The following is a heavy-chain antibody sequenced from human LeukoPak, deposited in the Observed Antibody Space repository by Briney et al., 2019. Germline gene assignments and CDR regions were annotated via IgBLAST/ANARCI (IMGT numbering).Heavy chain of an antibody. V-gene: IGHV3-23*01. Sequence: IGVSGSGTQYADSVMGRFTISRDISKNTLYLQMNSLRAEDTAVYFCAKSGRPISSSSSYPWFDPWGQGTLVTVSS. J-gene: IGHJ5*02. CDR2: IGVSGSGT. D-gene: IGHD6-13*01. CDR3: AKSGRPISSSSSYPWFDP.